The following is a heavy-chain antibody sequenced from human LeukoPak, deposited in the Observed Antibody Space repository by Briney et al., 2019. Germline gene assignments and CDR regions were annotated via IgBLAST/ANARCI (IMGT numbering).Heavy chain of an antibody. Sequence: GGSLRLSCAASGFAFSTYWMHWVRQATGKGLVWVSRINSDGSSTSYADSVKGRFTISRDNAKNTLYLQMNSLRAEDTAVYYCAVRGVITTDPSDYWGQGTLVTVSS. CDR3: AVRGVITTDPSDY. D-gene: IGHD3-10*01. CDR2: INSDGSST. CDR1: GFAFSTYW. V-gene: IGHV3-74*01. J-gene: IGHJ4*02.